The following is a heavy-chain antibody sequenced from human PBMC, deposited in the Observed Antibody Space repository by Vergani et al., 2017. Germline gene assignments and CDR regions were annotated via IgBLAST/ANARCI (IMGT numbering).Heavy chain of an antibody. V-gene: IGHV1-2*04. D-gene: IGHD1-26*01. CDR2: INPNSGGT. Sequence: QVQLVQSGAEVKKPGASVKVSCKASGYTFTGYYMHWVRQAPGQGLEWMGWINPNSGGTNYAQQFQGWVTMTRDTSISTAYMELSRLRSDDTAVYYCARAVGATTSDAFDIWGQGTMVTVSS. J-gene: IGHJ3*02. CDR1: GYTFTGYY. CDR3: ARAVGATTSDAFDI.